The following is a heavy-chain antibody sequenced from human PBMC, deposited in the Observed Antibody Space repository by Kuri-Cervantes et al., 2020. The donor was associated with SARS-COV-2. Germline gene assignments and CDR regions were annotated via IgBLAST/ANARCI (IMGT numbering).Heavy chain of an antibody. CDR3: ARVGEYSSSLDY. CDR2: SYYSGST. V-gene: IGHV4-39*07. J-gene: IGHJ4*02. CDR1: GGSISSSSYY. D-gene: IGHD6-13*01. Sequence: SETLSLTCTVSGGSISSSSYYWGWIRQPPGKGLEWIGSSYYSGSTNYNPSLKSRVTISVDTSKNQFSLKLSSVTAADTAVYYCARVGEYSSSLDYWGQGTLVTVSS.